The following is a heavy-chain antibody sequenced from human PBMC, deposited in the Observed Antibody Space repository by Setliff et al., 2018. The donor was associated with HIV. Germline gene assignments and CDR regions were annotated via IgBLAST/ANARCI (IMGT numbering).Heavy chain of an antibody. D-gene: IGHD2-15*01. CDR3: ARFVVTYNWLDS. J-gene: IGHJ5*01. CDR1: GGSISDHY. Sequence: SETLSLTCTVSGGSISDHYWSWIRQPPGKTLELIGYIYTSGSTNYNPSLRSRVTISVDTSKNQFSLNLNSVIAADTAIYYCARFVVTYNWLDSWGQGTLVTVSS. V-gene: IGHV4-4*08. CDR2: IYTSGST.